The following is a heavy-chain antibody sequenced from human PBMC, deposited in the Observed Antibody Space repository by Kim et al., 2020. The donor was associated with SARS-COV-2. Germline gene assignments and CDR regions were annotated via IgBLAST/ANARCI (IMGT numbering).Heavy chain of an antibody. CDR1: GGTFSSYA. Sequence: SVKVSCKASGGTFSSYAISWVRQAPGQGLEWMGGIIPIFGTANYAQKFQGRVTITADESTSTAYMELSSLRSEDTAVYYCARPLMEYLGDYGDYVFDAFDIWGQGTMVTVSS. CDR3: ARPLMEYLGDYGDYVFDAFDI. CDR2: IIPIFGTA. D-gene: IGHD4-17*01. J-gene: IGHJ3*02. V-gene: IGHV1-69*13.